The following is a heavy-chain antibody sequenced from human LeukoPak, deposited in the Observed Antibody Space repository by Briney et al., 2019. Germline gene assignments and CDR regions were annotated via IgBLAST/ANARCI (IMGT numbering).Heavy chain of an antibody. CDR2: TSTSGGSA. CDR1: GFTFSSNA. V-gene: IGHV3-23*01. Sequence: HPGGSLRLSCAASGFTFSSNAMSWVRQAPGKGLEWVSATSTSGGSAYYADSVKGRFTISRDNSKNTLYLQMDSLRADDTAAYYCARYSGSYYYPPAWDLWGQGTLVTVSS. J-gene: IGHJ4*02. D-gene: IGHD1-26*01. CDR3: ARYSGSYYYPPAWDL.